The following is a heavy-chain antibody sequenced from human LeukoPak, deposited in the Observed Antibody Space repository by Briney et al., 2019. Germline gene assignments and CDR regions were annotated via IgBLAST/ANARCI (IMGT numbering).Heavy chain of an antibody. J-gene: IGHJ4*02. CDR2: ISTSGSTI. V-gene: IGHV3-11*04. D-gene: IGHD2-8*01. Sequence: TGGYLRLSCTASGFTFSDYYMRWIRQAPGKGLEWVSYISTSGSTIYYGDSVKGRFTISRDNAKNSLYLQMNSLRAEDTAVYYCARDSCSNGVCFDYWGQGTLVTVSS. CDR1: GFTFSDYY. CDR3: ARDSCSNGVCFDY.